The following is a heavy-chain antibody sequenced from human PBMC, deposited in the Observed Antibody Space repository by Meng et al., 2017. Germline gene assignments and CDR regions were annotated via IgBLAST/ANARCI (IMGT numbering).Heavy chain of an antibody. CDR2: IDYGGST. D-gene: IGHD3-16*01. CDR1: GDSVTFGSHY. V-gene: IGHV4-61*01. Sequence: QEQLDGLGPGLGEPSEPLVLTCTVSGDSVTFGSHYWSWIRQTPGKGLEWIGYIDYGGSTSYNPSLRSRVTISVDTSNNQFSLKLSSVTAADTAVFYCARTRGDYYFDYWGQGTLVTVSS. CDR3: ARTRGDYYFDY. J-gene: IGHJ4*02.